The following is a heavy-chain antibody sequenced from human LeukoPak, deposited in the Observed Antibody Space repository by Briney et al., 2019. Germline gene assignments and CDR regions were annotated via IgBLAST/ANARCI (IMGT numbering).Heavy chain of an antibody. V-gene: IGHV1-69*05. CDR3: ATPGHYYDSSGYL. D-gene: IGHD3-22*01. J-gene: IGHJ4*02. CDR1: GGTFSSYA. CDR2: IIPIFGTA. Sequence: SVKVSCKASGGTFSSYAISWVRKAPGQGLEWMGGIIPIFGTANYAQKFQGRVTITTDESTSTAYMELSSLRSEDTAVYYCATPGHYYDSSGYLWGQGTLVTVSS.